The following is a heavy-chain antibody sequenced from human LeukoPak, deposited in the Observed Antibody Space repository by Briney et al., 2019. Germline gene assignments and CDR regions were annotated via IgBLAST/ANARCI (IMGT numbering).Heavy chain of an antibody. Sequence: SVKVSCKASGGTFSSYAISWVRQAPGQGLEWMGRIIPILGIANYAQKFQGRLTITADKSTSPVYMELSSLRSEDTAVYYCARTRYCSGGSCYWAWFDPWGQGTLVTVSS. CDR3: ARTRYCSGGSCYWAWFDP. D-gene: IGHD2-15*01. CDR2: IIPILGIA. CDR1: GGTFSSYA. J-gene: IGHJ5*02. V-gene: IGHV1-69*04.